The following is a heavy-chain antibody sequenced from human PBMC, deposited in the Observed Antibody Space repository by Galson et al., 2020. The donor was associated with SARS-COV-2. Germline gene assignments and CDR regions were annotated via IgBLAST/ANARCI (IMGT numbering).Heavy chain of an antibody. CDR1: GYRFTDYY. V-gene: IGHV1-2*02. CDR2: INPNSGGT. Sequence: ASVTVSCKASGYRFTDYYMHWVRQAPGQGLEWMGWINPNSGGTISAQKFQGRLTLTTDTSITTAYLQLSSLTSADTAVYYCARVYYGDKVDSCGQGTLVTVSS. J-gene: IGHJ4*02. D-gene: IGHD3-10*01. CDR3: ARVYYGDKVDS.